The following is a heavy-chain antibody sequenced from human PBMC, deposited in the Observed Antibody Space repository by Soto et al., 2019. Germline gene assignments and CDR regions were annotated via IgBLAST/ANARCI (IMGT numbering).Heavy chain of an antibody. CDR2: LFSGST. CDR1: GDSIRGRSNY. J-gene: IGHJ5*02. V-gene: IGHV4-39*01. CDR3: STTRGRAVGSSFAR. D-gene: IGHD2-2*01. Sequence: PSETLSLTCTVSGDSIRGRSNYWGWIRQPPGRGLEWVGTLFSGSTYSSPSLKSRVSISRDTTKNKVSLKLSSVAAPDTAIYYWSTTRGRAVGSSFARWGRATLVTVS.